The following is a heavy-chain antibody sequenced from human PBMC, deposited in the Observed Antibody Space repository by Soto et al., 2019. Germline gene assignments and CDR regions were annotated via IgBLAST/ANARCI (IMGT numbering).Heavy chain of an antibody. J-gene: IGHJ4*02. CDR3: AREADFASSGYVLDY. CDR1: GFTFNRYS. V-gene: IGHV3-21*02. D-gene: IGHD3-22*01. CDR2: VTSSSSSM. Sequence: EVQLVESGGGLVKPGGSLRLSCAASGFTFNRYSMNWVRQAPGKGLEWVSSVTSSSSSMLYADSVKGRFIISRDDAKYSLVLLMNSLRADDTAVYYCAREADFASSGYVLDYWGQGTLVTVST.